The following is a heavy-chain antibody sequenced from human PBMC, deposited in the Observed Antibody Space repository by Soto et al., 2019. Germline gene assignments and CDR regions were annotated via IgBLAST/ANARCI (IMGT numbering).Heavy chain of an antibody. CDR2: IYWNDDK. CDR1: GFSLSTSGVG. D-gene: IGHD3-10*01. V-gene: IGHV2-5*01. J-gene: IGHJ5*02. CDR3: AHSHRRYYGSGSYYHH. Sequence: SRPTLVNPTQTLTLTCTFSGFSLSTSGVGVGWIRQPPGKALEWLALIYWNDDKRYSPSLKSRLTITKDTSKNQVVLTMTNMDPVDTATYYCAHSHRRYYGSGSYYHHWGQGTLVTVSS.